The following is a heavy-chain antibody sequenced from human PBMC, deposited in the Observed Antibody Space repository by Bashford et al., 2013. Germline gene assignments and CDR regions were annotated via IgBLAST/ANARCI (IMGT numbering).Heavy chain of an antibody. D-gene: IGHD3-10*01. V-gene: IGHV3-23*01. CDR3: AKDWQFGYNIEY. CDR2: ISGDGART. Sequence: GGSLRLSCAASGFTFSTNAMSWVRQAPGKGLEWVSVISGDGARTNYADSVKGRFTISRDNSKNTLYLQMNSLSAEDTAVYYCAKDWQFGYNIEYWGQGTLVTVSS. CDR1: GFTFSTNA. J-gene: IGHJ4*02.